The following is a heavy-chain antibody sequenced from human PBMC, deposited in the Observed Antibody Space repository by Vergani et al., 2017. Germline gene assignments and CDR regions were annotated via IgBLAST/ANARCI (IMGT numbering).Heavy chain of an antibody. V-gene: IGHV4-34*01. J-gene: IGHJ1*01. CDR1: GGSFSGYY. CDR3: ARSGFWRSYQLRRGSEYFQH. CDR2: INHSGST. Sequence: QVQLQQWGAGLLKPSETLSLTFAVYGGSFSGYYWSWIRQPPGKGLEWIGEINHSGSTNYNPSLKSRVTRSVDTSKNQFSLKLSSVTAADTAVYYCARSGFWRSYQLRRGSEYFQHWGQGTLVTVSS. D-gene: IGHD2-2*01.